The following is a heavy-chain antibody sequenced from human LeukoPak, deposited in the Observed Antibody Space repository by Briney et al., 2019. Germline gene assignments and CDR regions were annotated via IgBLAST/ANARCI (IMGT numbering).Heavy chain of an antibody. Sequence: ASVKVSCKASGYTFTGYYMHWVRQAPGQGLEWMGWINPNSGGTNYAQKFQGRVTMTRDTSISTAYMELSRLRSDDTAVYYCAGSNGDYANNYDYWGQGTLVTVSS. CDR3: AGSNGDYANNYDY. D-gene: IGHD4-17*01. CDR2: INPNSGGT. J-gene: IGHJ4*02. CDR1: GYTFTGYY. V-gene: IGHV1-2*02.